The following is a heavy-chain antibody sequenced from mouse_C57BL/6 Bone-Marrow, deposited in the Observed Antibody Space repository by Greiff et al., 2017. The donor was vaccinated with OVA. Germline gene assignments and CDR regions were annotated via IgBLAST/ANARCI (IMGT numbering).Heavy chain of an antibody. CDR1: GYTFTSYW. J-gene: IGHJ2*01. D-gene: IGHD1-1*01. CDR3: ARERFNSTVVALYYFDY. CDR2: IYPGSGST. Sequence: QVQLKQPGAELVKPGASVKMSCKASGYTFTSYWITWVKQRPGQGLEWIGDIYPGSGSTNYNEKFKSKATLTVDTSSSTADKQHSSLASEKCTVYYCARERFNSTVVALYYFDYWGQGTTLTVSS. V-gene: IGHV1-55*01.